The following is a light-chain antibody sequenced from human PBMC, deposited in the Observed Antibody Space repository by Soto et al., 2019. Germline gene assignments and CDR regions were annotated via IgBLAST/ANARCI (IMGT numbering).Light chain of an antibody. CDR3: QQYYSFPWS. CDR1: QCISSY. J-gene: IGKJ1*01. V-gene: IGKV1D-8*01. CDR2: AAS. Sequence: VIWMTQSPSLLSASTGDRVTISCRMSQCISSYLAWDKQKPGKAPELLIYAASTLQSGVPSRFSGSGSGTDVTLSISCLQSEDFATYYCQQYYSFPWSCGQGTKVEIK.